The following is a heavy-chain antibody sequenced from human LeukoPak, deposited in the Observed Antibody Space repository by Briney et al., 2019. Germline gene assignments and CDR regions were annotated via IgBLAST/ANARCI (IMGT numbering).Heavy chain of an antibody. CDR1: GGSISSGGYY. CDR3: ARGSILTGYYHSDAFDI. CDR2: IYYSGST. J-gene: IGHJ3*02. Sequence: SQTLSLTCTVSGGSISSGGYYWSWIRQPPGKGLEWIGYIYYSGSTNYNPSLKSRVTISVDTSKNQFSLKLSSVTAADTAVYYCARGSILTGYYHSDAFDIWGQGTMVTVSS. V-gene: IGHV4-61*08. D-gene: IGHD3-9*01.